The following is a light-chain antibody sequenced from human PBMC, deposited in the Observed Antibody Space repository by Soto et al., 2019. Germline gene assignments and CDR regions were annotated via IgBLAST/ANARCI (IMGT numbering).Light chain of an antibody. Sequence: EIVLTQSPGTLSLSPGERATLSCRASQSVSSTSLAWYQQKPGQAPRLLIYGASSRATGIPDRLSGSGSGTDFTLTISRLEPEDFAVYYCQQYDDSPPWTFGQGTKVDIK. V-gene: IGKV3-20*01. CDR1: QSVSSTS. CDR2: GAS. CDR3: QQYDDSPPWT. J-gene: IGKJ1*01.